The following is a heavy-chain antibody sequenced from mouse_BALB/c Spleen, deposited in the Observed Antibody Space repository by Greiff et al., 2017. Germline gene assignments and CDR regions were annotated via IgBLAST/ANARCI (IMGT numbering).Heavy chain of an antibody. CDR3: ARGYDYEFAY. CDR2: ISSGGST. D-gene: IGHD2-4*01. Sequence: EVHLVESGGGLVKPGGSLKLSCAASGFTFSSYAMSWVRQTPEKRLEWVASISSGGSTYYPDSVKGRFTISRDNARNILYLQMNSLRSEDTAMYYCARGYDYEFAYWGQGTLVTVSA. J-gene: IGHJ3*01. CDR1: GFTFSSYA. V-gene: IGHV5-6-5*01.